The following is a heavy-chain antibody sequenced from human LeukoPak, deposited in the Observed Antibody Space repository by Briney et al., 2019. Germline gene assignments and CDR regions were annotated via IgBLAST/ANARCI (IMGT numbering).Heavy chain of an antibody. Sequence: ASVKVSCKASGGTFSSYAISWVRQAPGQGLEWMRGIIPIFGTANYAQKFQGRVTITADESTSTAYMELSSLRSEDTAVYYCAGRYCSGGSCYLYYFDYWGQGTLVTVSS. D-gene: IGHD2-15*01. V-gene: IGHV1-69*13. CDR2: IIPIFGTA. CDR1: GGTFSSYA. J-gene: IGHJ4*02. CDR3: AGRYCSGGSCYLYYFDY.